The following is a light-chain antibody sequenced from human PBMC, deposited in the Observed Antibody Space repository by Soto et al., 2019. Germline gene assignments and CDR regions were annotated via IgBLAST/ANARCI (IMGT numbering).Light chain of an antibody. Sequence: DIQMTQSPSTLSASVGDRVTITCRASQSISSWLAWYQQKPGKAPKLLIYAASSLESGVPSRCSGSGSGTEFTLTISSLQPDYFATYYCQQYNSYSPEYTFGQGTKLEIK. CDR3: QQYNSYSPEYT. V-gene: IGKV1-5*01. J-gene: IGKJ2*01. CDR1: QSISSW. CDR2: AAS.